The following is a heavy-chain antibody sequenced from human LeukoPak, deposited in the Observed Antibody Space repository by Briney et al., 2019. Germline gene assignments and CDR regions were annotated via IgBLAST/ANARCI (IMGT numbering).Heavy chain of an antibody. Sequence: PGGSLRLSLEPSEFTFRSNSRNGVRKPQGKGREWVSSISSSSSYIYYADSVKGRFTISRDNAKNSLYLQMNSLRAEDTAVYYCARAEEYYDILTGYDYWGQGTLVTVSS. CDR1: EFTFRSNS. CDR2: ISSSSSYI. J-gene: IGHJ4*02. D-gene: IGHD3-9*01. V-gene: IGHV3-21*01. CDR3: ARAEEYYDILTGYDY.